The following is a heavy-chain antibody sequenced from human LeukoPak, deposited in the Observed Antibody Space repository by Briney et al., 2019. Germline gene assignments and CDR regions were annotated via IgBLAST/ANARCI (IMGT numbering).Heavy chain of an antibody. D-gene: IGHD2-8*01. V-gene: IGHV1-46*01. CDR2: INPSGGST. CDR1: GYTFTIYY. CDR3: ARVYCTNGVCYYSDY. J-gene: IGHJ4*02. Sequence: GASVKVSCNASGYTFTIYYMHWVRQAPGQGLEWMGIINPSGGSTSYAQKFQGRDTMTRDMSTSTVYMELSSLRSEATALYYCARVYCTNGVCYYSDYWGQGTLVTVSS.